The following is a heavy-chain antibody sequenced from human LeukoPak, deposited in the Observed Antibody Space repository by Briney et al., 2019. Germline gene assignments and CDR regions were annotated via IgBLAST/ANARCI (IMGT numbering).Heavy chain of an antibody. D-gene: IGHD2-2*01. CDR1: GYTFTGYY. CDR2: INPNSGGT. CDR3: ARESKRGYCSSTSCYGGYWFDP. Sequence: ASVKVSCKASGYTFTGYYMHWVRQAPGQGLEWMGWINPNSGGTNYAQEFQGRVTMTRDTSISTAYMELSRLRSDDTAVYYCARESKRGYCSSTSCYGGYWFDPWGQGTLVTVSS. J-gene: IGHJ5*02. V-gene: IGHV1-2*02.